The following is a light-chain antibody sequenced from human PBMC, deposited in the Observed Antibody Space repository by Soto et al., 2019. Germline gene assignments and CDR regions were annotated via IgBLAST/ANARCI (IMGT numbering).Light chain of an antibody. Sequence: QSALTQPASVSASPGQSITISCTGTSSNVGTYDLVSWYQHHPDKAPKLIIYEGTKRPSGISSRFSGSKSGNTASLTISGLQAVDDADYYCCSFAVGAALVFGGGTKVTVL. J-gene: IGLJ2*01. CDR3: CSFAVGAALV. CDR2: EGT. V-gene: IGLV2-23*01. CDR1: SSNVGTYDL.